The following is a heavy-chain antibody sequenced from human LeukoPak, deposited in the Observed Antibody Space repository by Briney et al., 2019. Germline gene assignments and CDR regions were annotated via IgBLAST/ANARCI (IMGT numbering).Heavy chain of an antibody. J-gene: IGHJ5*02. D-gene: IGHD5-24*01. CDR1: GGSFSGYY. CDR2: INHSGST. V-gene: IGHV4-34*01. Sequence: PSETLSLTCAVYGGSFSGYYWSWIRQPPGKGLEWIGEINHSGSTNYNPSLKSRVTISVDTSKNQFSLKLSSVTAADTAVYYCARGPRWRRQWRQFNWFDPWGQGTLVTVSS. CDR3: ARGPRWRRQWRQFNWFDP.